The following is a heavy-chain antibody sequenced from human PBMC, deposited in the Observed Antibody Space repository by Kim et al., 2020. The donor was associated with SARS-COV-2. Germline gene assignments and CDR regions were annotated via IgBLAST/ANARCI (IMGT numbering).Heavy chain of an antibody. V-gene: IGHV5-51*01. CDR3: ARRDPYDYAFDI. D-gene: IGHD3-16*01. J-gene: IGHJ3*02. Sequence: RYSPSFQGQVTISADKSISTAYLQWSSLKASDTAMYYCARRDPYDYAFDIWGQGTMVTVSS.